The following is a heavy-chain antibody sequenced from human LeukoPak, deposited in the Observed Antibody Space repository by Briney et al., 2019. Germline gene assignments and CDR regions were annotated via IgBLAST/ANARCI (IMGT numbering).Heavy chain of an antibody. J-gene: IGHJ4*02. CDR2: ISQDGSSK. V-gene: IGHV3-30*04. Sequence: GGSLRLSCAASGFTFRSYAMHWVRQAPGKGLEWVAVISQDGSSKNFADSVKGRFTISRDNSNNTLYLRMNSLRGEDTALYYCAREGIDGYNPFDFWGQGTLVTVSS. CDR1: GFTFRSYA. D-gene: IGHD5-24*01. CDR3: AREGIDGYNPFDF.